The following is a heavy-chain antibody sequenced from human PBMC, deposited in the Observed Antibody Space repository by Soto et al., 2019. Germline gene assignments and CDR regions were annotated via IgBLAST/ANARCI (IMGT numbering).Heavy chain of an antibody. Sequence: ASVKVSCKAYGYTFTSYGISWVRQAPGQGLEWMGWISAYNGNTNYAQKLQGRVTMTTDTSTRTAYMELRSLRSDDTAVYYCARVDIVLMVYAQQFDYWGQGTRVTVSS. J-gene: IGHJ4*02. CDR3: ARVDIVLMVYAQQFDY. CDR1: GYTFTSYG. D-gene: IGHD2-8*01. CDR2: ISAYNGNT. V-gene: IGHV1-18*01.